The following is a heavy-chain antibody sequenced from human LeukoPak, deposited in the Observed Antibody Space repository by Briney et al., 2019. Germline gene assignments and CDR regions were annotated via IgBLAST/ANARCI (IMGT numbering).Heavy chain of an antibody. CDR3: ARRLHSGSYLNFDY. CDR2: IYDSGST. Sequence: PSETLSLTCTVSGYSISSGYYWGWIRQPPGKGLEWIGYIYDSGSTYYNPSLKSRLTISLDMSKNQFSLKLTSVTAADTAVYYCARRLHSGSYLNFDYWGQGTLVTVSS. D-gene: IGHD1-26*01. J-gene: IGHJ4*02. V-gene: IGHV4-38-2*02. CDR1: GYSISSGYY.